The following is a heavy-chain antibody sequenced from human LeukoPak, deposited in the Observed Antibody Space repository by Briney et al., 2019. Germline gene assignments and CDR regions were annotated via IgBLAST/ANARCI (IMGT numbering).Heavy chain of an antibody. V-gene: IGHV3-30*18. J-gene: IGHJ4*02. CDR1: GFTFSSYG. Sequence: GGPLRLSCAASGFTFSSYGIHWVRQAPGKGLEWVALISYDGSNKYYADSAKGRFTISRDNSKNTLYLQMNSLRAEDTAVYYCANENYYGSGSYPDYWGQGTLVTVSS. CDR3: ANENYYGSGSYPDY. CDR2: ISYDGSNK. D-gene: IGHD3-10*01.